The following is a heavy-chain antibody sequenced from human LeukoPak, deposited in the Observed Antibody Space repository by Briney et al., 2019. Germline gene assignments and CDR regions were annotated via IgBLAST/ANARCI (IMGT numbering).Heavy chain of an antibody. J-gene: IGHJ4*02. V-gene: IGHV4-31*03. D-gene: IGHD3-10*01. CDR3: ASTFMKVRGVAPGFDY. CDR1: GGSISSGGYY. Sequence: PSETLSLTCTVSGGSISSGGYYWSWIRQHPGKGLEWIGYIYYSGSTYYNPSLKSRVTISVDTSKNQFSLKLSSVTAADTAVYYCASTFMKVRGVAPGFDYWGPGTLVTVSS. CDR2: IYYSGST.